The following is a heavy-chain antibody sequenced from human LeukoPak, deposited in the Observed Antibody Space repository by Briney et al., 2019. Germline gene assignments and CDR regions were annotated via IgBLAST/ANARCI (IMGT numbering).Heavy chain of an antibody. D-gene: IGHD3-9*01. CDR1: GFTFSSYA. CDR2: ISSSGSTI. J-gene: IGHJ4*02. Sequence: AGGSLRLSCAASGFTFSSYAMSWIRQAPGKGLEWVSYISSSGSTIYYADSVRGRFTISRDNAKNSLYLQMNSLRAEDTAVYYCARDAYDILTGYSLSVYWGQGTLVTVSS. V-gene: IGHV3-48*04. CDR3: ARDAYDILTGYSLSVY.